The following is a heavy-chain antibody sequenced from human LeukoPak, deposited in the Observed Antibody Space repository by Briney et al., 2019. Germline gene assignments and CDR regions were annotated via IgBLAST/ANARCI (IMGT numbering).Heavy chain of an antibody. Sequence: GASVKVSCKASGYTFTSYGIIWVRQAPGQGLEWMGWISAYNGNTNYAQKLQGRVTMTTDTSTSTAYMELRSLRSDDTAVYYCAREGYCSSTSWPPNAFDIWGQGTMVTVSS. CDR2: ISAYNGNT. J-gene: IGHJ3*02. V-gene: IGHV1-18*01. CDR3: AREGYCSSTSWPPNAFDI. CDR1: GYTFTSYG. D-gene: IGHD2-2*01.